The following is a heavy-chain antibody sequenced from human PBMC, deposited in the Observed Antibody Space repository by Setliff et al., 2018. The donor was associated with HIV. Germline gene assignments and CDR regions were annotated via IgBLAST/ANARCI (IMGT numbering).Heavy chain of an antibody. CDR1: GYTLTELS. CDR3: ATDPGYSSTWYSESFQH. CDR2: FDPEDGET. V-gene: IGHV1-24*01. Sequence: ASVKVSCNISGYTLTELSIHWVRQAPGKGLEWMTNFDPEDGETFYAQKFQGRLTMTEDTSPDTAYMELSSLRSDDTAMYYCATDPGYSSTWYSESFQHWGQGTVVTVSS. D-gene: IGHD6-13*01. J-gene: IGHJ1*01.